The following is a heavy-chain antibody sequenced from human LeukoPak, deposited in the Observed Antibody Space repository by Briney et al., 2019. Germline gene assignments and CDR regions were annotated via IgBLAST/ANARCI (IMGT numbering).Heavy chain of an antibody. J-gene: IGHJ6*02. CDR2: IYPGDSDT. CDR1: GYIFTTYW. D-gene: IGHD3-22*01. CDR3: ARTYHYDSSGPPYYYGMDV. V-gene: IGHV5-51*01. Sequence: GESLKISCKGSGYIFTTYWIVWVRQMPGKGLEWMGVIYPGDSDTRYSPSFQGQVSISADKSISTAYLQWDSLRASDTGMYYCARTYHYDSSGPPYYYGMDVWGQGTTVTVSS.